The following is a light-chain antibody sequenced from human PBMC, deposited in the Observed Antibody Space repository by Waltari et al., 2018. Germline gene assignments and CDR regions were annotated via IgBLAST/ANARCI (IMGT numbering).Light chain of an antibody. J-gene: IGLJ3*02. CDR1: SGHSSTV. V-gene: IGLV4-69*01. CDR3: QTGGHGTWV. CDR2: VNSDGSH. Sequence: QLVLTQSPSASASLCASVKLTSTLSSGHSSTVIRWLHQQPEKGPRYLMKVNSDGSHNNGDEIPDRFSGSSSGAERYLTISSLQSEDEADYYCQTGGHGTWVFGGGTKLTVL.